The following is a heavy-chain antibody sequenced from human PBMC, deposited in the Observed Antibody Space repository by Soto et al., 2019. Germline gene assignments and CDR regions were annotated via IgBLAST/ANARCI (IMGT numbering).Heavy chain of an antibody. Sequence: SETLSLTCAVYGGSFSGYYWSWIRQPPGKGLEWIGEINHSGSTNYNPSLKRRVTISVDTSKNQFSLKLSSVTAADTAVYYCARVPTMVRGVISGDDYFDYWGQGTLVTVSS. CDR1: GGSFSGYY. CDR2: INHSGST. J-gene: IGHJ4*02. V-gene: IGHV4-34*01. CDR3: ARVPTMVRGVISGDDYFDY. D-gene: IGHD3-10*01.